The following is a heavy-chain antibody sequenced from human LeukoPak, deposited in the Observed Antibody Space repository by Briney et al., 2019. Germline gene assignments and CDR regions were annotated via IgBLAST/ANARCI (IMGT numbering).Heavy chain of an antibody. Sequence: ASVKVSCKASGYTFTGYYMHWVRQAPGQGLEWMGWINPNSGGTNYAQKFQGRVTMTRDTSISTAYMDLSRLRPDDTAVYYCARVSDYYGSGTHADYWGQGTLVTVSS. V-gene: IGHV1-2*02. J-gene: IGHJ4*02. CDR1: GYTFTGYY. D-gene: IGHD3-10*01. CDR2: INPNSGGT. CDR3: ARVSDYYGSGTHADY.